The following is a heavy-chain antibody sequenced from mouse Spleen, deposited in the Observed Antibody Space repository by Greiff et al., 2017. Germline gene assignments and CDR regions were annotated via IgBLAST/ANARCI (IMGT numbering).Heavy chain of an antibody. Sequence: QVQLQQPGAELVRPGTSVKLSCKASGYTFTSYWMHWVKQRPGQGLEWIGVIDPSDSYTNYNQKFKGKATLTVDTSSSTAYMQLSSLTSEDSAVYYCARGGRGWAVFDYWGQGTTLTVSS. J-gene: IGHJ2*01. V-gene: IGHV1-59*01. CDR2: IDPSDSYT. CDR3: ARGGRGWAVFDY. CDR1: GYTFTSYW.